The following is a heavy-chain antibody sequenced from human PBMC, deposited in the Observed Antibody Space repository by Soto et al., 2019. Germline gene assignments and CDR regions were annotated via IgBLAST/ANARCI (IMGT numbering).Heavy chain of an antibody. J-gene: IGHJ4*02. CDR2: IYYGGDT. CDR3: ARQQRNVGAFDY. Sequence: KTSETLSLTCSVSGGLIGSHNFYWAWIRQPPGTGLEWIGTIYYGGDTYYNPSLKSRVTISKDTSENQFSLRLNSVTAADTAIFYCARQQRNVGAFDYWGQGALVTVSS. V-gene: IGHV4-39*01. CDR1: GGLIGSHNFY. D-gene: IGHD1-26*01.